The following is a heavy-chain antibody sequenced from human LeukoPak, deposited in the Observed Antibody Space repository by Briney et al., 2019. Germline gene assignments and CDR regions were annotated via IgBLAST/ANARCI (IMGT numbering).Heavy chain of an antibody. V-gene: IGHV4-34*01. D-gene: IGHD4-17*01. CDR3: AIPHYGDYEADDY. J-gene: IGHJ4*02. CDR2: INPSGGT. Sequence: SETLSLTCAVYGGSFSGYYWSWIRQPPGKGLEWIGDINPSGGTNYNPSLKSRVTISVDTSKNQFSLKLSSVTAADTAVYYCAIPHYGDYEADDYWGQGTLVTVSS. CDR1: GGSFSGYY.